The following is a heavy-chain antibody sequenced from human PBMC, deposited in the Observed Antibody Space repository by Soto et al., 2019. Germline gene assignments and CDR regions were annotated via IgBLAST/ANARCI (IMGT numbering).Heavy chain of an antibody. Sequence: ASVKVSCKASGYSFTSYGISWVRQAPGQGLEWMGWISAYNGNTNYAQKLQGRVTMTTDTSTSTAFMELRSLRSDDTAVYYCARIWLTGTTDYFDYWGQGTLVTVSS. CDR2: ISAYNGNT. CDR1: GYSFTSYG. J-gene: IGHJ4*02. CDR3: ARIWLTGTTDYFDY. D-gene: IGHD1-20*01. V-gene: IGHV1-18*01.